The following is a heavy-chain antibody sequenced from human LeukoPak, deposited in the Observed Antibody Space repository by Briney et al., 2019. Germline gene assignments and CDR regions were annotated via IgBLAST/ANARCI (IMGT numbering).Heavy chain of an antibody. Sequence: GGSLRLSCAASGFTFSSYWMHWVRQAPGKGLVWVSRINSDGSSITYADSVKGRFTISRDNAKNTLYLQMNSLRVEDTAVYYCARAAYYYDSSGYYPFDYWGQGTLVTVSS. CDR1: GFTFSSYW. CDR3: ARAAYYYDSSGYYPFDY. V-gene: IGHV3-74*03. CDR2: INSDGSSI. J-gene: IGHJ4*02. D-gene: IGHD3-22*01.